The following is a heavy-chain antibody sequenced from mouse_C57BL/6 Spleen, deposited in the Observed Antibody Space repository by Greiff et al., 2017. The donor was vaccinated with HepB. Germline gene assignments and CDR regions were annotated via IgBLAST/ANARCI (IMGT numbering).Heavy chain of an antibody. D-gene: IGHD1-1*01. CDR2: IYPRSGNT. Sequence: QVQLKQSGAELARPGASVKLSCKASGYTFTSYGISWVKQRTGQGLEWIGEIYPRSGNTYYNEKFKGKATLTADKSSSTAYMELRSLTSEDSAVYFCARWGTTVVYFDYWGQGTTLTVSS. CDR3: ARWGTTVVYFDY. V-gene: IGHV1-81*01. CDR1: GYTFTSYG. J-gene: IGHJ2*01.